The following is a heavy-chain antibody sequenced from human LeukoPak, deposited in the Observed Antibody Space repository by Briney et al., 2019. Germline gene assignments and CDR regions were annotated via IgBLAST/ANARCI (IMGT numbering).Heavy chain of an antibody. CDR3: AKLERAYYFDY. CDR1: GFTFSSYC. D-gene: IGHD1-1*01. CDR2: IKKDESDK. V-gene: IGHV3-7*01. Sequence: GGSLRLSCAASGFTFSSYCMGWVRQAPGKGLEWVADIKKDESDKYYVDAVKGRFTISRDNAKNSLYLQMNSLRGEDTAVYYCAKLERAYYFDYWGQGTLVTVSS. J-gene: IGHJ4*02.